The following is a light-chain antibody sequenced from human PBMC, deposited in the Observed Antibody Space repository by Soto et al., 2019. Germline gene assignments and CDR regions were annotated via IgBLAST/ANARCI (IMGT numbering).Light chain of an antibody. Sequence: EIVMTQSPATLSVSPGERATLSCRASQSVYSNLAWYQQKPGQAPRLLIYGTSTRATGIPARFSGSGSGTEFSLTISSLQSEDLAVYYCQQYNNWPLTFGGGTKVESK. V-gene: IGKV3-15*01. CDR1: QSVYSN. CDR2: GTS. J-gene: IGKJ4*01. CDR3: QQYNNWPLT.